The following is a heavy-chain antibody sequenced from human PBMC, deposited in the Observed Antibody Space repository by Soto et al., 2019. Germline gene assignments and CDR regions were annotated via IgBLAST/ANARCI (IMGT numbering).Heavy chain of an antibody. Sequence: GGSLRLSCTASAFSFGDYAMNWFRQAPGKGLEWIGFIRSKTYGGTAEYAASVKGRFIISRDDSKSLTYLQINSLETEDTAVYYCARRNCIGATCYSSGNWFDPWGQGTLVTVSS. CDR2: IRSKTYGGTA. D-gene: IGHD2-15*01. CDR3: ARRNCIGATCYSSGNWFDP. V-gene: IGHV3-49*03. J-gene: IGHJ5*02. CDR1: AFSFGDYA.